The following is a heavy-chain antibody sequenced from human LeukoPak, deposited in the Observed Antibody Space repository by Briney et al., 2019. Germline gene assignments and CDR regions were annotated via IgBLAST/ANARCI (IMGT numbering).Heavy chain of an antibody. CDR3: GKGGSSSWDYFDY. CDR1: GFSFSRYW. Sequence: PGGSLRLSCVASGFSFSRYWMSWVRQAPGKGLEWVANIKEDGSEKYYVDSVKGRFTISRDNSKNTLYLQMNSLRVEDTAVYYCGKGGSSSWDYFDYWGQGTLVTVSS. J-gene: IGHJ4*02. CDR2: IKEDGSEK. D-gene: IGHD6-13*01. V-gene: IGHV3-7*01.